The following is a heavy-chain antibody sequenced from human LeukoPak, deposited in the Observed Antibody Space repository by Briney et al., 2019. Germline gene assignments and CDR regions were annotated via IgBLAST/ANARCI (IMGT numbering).Heavy chain of an antibody. CDR3: ARDHYDSSGYYVDY. CDR2: MNPNSGNT. Sequence: ASVKVSCKASGYTFTSYDINWVRQATGQGLEWMGWMNPNSGNTGYAQKFQGRVTITRNTSISTAYMELSSLRSEDTAVYYCARDHYDSSGYYVDYWGQGTLVTVSS. CDR1: GYTFTSYD. D-gene: IGHD3-22*01. V-gene: IGHV1-8*03. J-gene: IGHJ4*02.